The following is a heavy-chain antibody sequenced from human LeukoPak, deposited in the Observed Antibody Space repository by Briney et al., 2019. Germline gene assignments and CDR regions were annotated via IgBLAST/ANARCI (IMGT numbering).Heavy chain of an antibody. CDR1: GGSLSNYY. Sequence: SETLSLTCAVYGGSLSNYYWSWIRQPPGKGLEWIGETNHSGSTKYNPSLKSRVTISVDMSKNQFSLELSSATAADTAVYYCARGPASGSNFAWFDPWGQGTLVTVSS. CDR3: ARGPASGSNFAWFDP. D-gene: IGHD3-10*01. J-gene: IGHJ5*02. CDR2: TNHSGST. V-gene: IGHV4-34*01.